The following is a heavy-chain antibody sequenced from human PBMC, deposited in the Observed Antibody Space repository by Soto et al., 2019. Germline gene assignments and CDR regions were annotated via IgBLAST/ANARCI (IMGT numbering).Heavy chain of an antibody. Sequence: QVQLQESGPGLLKPSETLSLTCTVSGYFISSYYWSWIRQPPGKGLEWIGYVYNNGKTDCNPSLKSRVTISLDTSKSQISLSLTSVTAADTAVYYCARPRGTTPAVWYFDLWGRGTLVTVSS. CDR1: GYFISSYY. J-gene: IGHJ2*01. CDR3: ARPRGTTPAVWYFDL. D-gene: IGHD1-26*01. V-gene: IGHV4-59*08. CDR2: VYNNGKT.